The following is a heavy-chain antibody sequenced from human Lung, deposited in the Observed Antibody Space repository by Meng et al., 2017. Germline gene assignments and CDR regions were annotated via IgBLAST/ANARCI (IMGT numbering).Heavy chain of an antibody. Sequence: QVQLQESAAGLVKPSGTLSLTCAVSGGSITSSTWWSWARQTPGKGLEWFGEIFHSGSTNYNPPLESRVTISVDKSKNQFSLKVYSVTAADTATYYCARFDISSSGRGDYWGQGILVTVSS. V-gene: IGHV4-4*02. CDR3: ARFDISSSGRGDY. CDR1: GGSITSSTW. J-gene: IGHJ4*02. CDR2: IFHSGST. D-gene: IGHD1-26*01.